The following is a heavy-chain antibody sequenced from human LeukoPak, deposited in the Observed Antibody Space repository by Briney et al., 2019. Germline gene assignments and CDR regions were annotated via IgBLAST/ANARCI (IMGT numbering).Heavy chain of an antibody. CDR2: INPNSGGT. CDR1: GYTFAGYY. D-gene: IGHD2-2*01. Sequence: ASVKVSCKASGYTFAGYYMHWVRQAPGQGLEWMGWINPNSGGTTYAQKFQGRVTMTRDTSISTTYMELSSLRSDDTAVYYCAKEAQGCSITSCYFDSWGQGTLVTVSS. J-gene: IGHJ4*02. CDR3: AKEAQGCSITSCYFDS. V-gene: IGHV1-2*02.